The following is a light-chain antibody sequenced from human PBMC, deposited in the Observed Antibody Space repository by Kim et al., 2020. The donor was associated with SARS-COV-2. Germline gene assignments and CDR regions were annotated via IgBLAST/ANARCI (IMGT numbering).Light chain of an antibody. Sequence: QSVLTQPPSVSGAPGQRVTIPCTGSSYNIGAGYDVHWYQQLPGTAPKLLIYGNSNRPSGVPDRFSGSKSGTSASLAITGLQAEDEADYYCQSYDSSLRGSEVFGGGTKLTVL. CDR3: QSYDSSLRGSEV. CDR2: GNS. CDR1: SYNIGAGYD. J-gene: IGLJ2*01. V-gene: IGLV1-40*01.